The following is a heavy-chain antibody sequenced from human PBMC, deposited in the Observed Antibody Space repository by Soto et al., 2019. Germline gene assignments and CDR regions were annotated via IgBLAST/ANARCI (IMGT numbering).Heavy chain of an antibody. D-gene: IGHD1-26*01. CDR1: GGAISSSKW. J-gene: IGHJ4*02. CDR3: ARGFDSGKFYAFES. Sequence: SETLSLTCAVSGGAISSSKWWSWVRQPPGKGLEWIGEIYQSGSTNYNPSLESRVRMSVDKSRNQFSLNLTSVSAADTAVYYCARGFDSGKFYAFESWGQGTRSPSPQ. CDR2: IYQSGST. V-gene: IGHV4-4*02.